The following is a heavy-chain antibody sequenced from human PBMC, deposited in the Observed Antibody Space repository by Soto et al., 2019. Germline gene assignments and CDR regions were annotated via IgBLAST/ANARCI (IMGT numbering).Heavy chain of an antibody. V-gene: IGHV3-74*01. CDR2: INSDGSST. Sequence: GGSLRLSCAASGFTFSSYWMHWVRQAPGKGLVWVSRINSDGSSTSYADSVKGRFTISRDNAKNTLYLQMNSLRAEDTAVYYCARAGGSSFERYQFLDYWGQGTLVTVSS. CDR3: ARAGGSSFERYQFLDY. CDR1: GFTFSSYW. J-gene: IGHJ4*02. D-gene: IGHD6-6*01.